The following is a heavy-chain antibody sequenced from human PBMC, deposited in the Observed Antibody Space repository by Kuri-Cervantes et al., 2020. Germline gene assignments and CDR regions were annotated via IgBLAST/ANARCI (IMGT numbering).Heavy chain of an antibody. J-gene: IGHJ6*02. CDR3: ARDYPTPYGDYVWARYYGMDV. D-gene: IGHD4-17*01. CDR1: GFTFSDYY. CDR2: ISSSGSTI. V-gene: IGHV3-11*04. Sequence: GESLKISCAASGFTFSDYYMSWIRQAPGKGLEWVSYISSSGSTIYYADSVKGRFTISRDNAKNSLYLQMNSLRDEDTAVYYCARDYPTPYGDYVWARYYGMDVWGQGTTVTVSS.